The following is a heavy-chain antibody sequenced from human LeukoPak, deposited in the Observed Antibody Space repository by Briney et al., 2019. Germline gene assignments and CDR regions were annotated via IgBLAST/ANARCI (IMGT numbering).Heavy chain of an antibody. CDR3: ARDISAGIYMYEY. Sequence: ASVKVSCKASVYIFTGHYMHWVRQAPGQGLEWMGWINPNSGGTKYAQKFQGRVNMTRDTSISTTYMELRRLTSDDTAVYYCARDISAGIYMYEYWGQGSLVTVSS. J-gene: IGHJ4*02. V-gene: IGHV1-2*02. CDR2: INPNSGGT. CDR1: VYIFTGHY. D-gene: IGHD2-15*01.